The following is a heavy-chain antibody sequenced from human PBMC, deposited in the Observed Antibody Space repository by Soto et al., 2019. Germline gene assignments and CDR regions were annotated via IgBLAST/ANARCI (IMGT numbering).Heavy chain of an antibody. CDR1: GGSITGYS. V-gene: IGHV4-4*07. D-gene: IGHD2-21*02. CDR2: IFSSGST. Sequence: SATLSHTCPVSGGSITGYSRVWIRQPAGKGLEWIGRIFSSGSTNYNPSLKGRITMSLDTSKNQFSLKLNSATATDTAVYFCARDQGVVVTADNWFDPWGQGILVTV. J-gene: IGHJ5*02. CDR3: ARDQGVVVTADNWFDP.